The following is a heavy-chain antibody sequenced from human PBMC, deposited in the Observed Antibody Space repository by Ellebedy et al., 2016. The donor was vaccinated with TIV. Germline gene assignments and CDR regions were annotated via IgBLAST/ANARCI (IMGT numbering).Heavy chain of an antibody. J-gene: IGHJ6*02. Sequence: ASVKVSXXASGYTFTTYFMHWVRQTPGQGLDWMGSIHPRNEKAKSAQKFQGRVTLTSDRSIATFFLDLTSLRPDDTAVYYCARGGPSLAVTPHSTHKMDVWGPGTSVTVSS. CDR2: IHPRNEKA. CDR1: GYTFTTYF. D-gene: IGHD2-21*02. CDR3: ARGGPSLAVTPHSTHKMDV. V-gene: IGHV1-2*02.